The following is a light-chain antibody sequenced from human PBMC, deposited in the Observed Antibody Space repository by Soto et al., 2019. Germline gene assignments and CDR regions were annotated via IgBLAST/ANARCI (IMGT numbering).Light chain of an antibody. CDR3: QQYNSYWT. CDR2: DAS. CDR1: QSMSSW. Sequence: PSTQSASVRARVTITCRASQSMSSWLAWYQQKPRKAAKLLIYDASSLESGVPSRFSGGGSGTEFTLTISSLQPDDFATYYCQQYNSYWTVGQGTKVDIK. J-gene: IGKJ1*01. V-gene: IGKV1-5*01.